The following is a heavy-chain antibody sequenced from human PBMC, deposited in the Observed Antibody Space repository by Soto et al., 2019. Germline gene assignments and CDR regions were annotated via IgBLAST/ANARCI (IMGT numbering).Heavy chain of an antibody. J-gene: IGHJ6*02. CDR1: GFTFSSYS. CDR2: ISSSSSYI. V-gene: IGHV3-21*01. CDR3: ARAPGPPYYYYYGMDV. Sequence: VQLVESGGGLVKPGGSLRLSCAASGFTFSSYSMNWVRQAPGKGLEWVSSISSSSSYIYYADSVKGRFTISRDNAKNSLYLQMNSLRAEDTAVYYCARAPGPPYYYYYGMDVWGQGTTVTVSS.